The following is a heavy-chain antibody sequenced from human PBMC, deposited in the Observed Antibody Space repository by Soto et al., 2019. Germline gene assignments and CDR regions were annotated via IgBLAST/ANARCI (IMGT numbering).Heavy chain of an antibody. CDR3: ARDYRYSGSYDFDY. J-gene: IGHJ4*02. V-gene: IGHV1-18*01. D-gene: IGHD1-26*01. CDR1: GYTFTSYG. CDR2: ISAYNGNT. Sequence: ASVKVSCKASGYTFTSYGISWVRRAPGQGLEWMGWISAYNGNTNYAQKLQGRVTMTTDTSTSTAYMELRSLRSDDTAVYYCARDYRYSGSYDFDYWGQGTLVTVSS.